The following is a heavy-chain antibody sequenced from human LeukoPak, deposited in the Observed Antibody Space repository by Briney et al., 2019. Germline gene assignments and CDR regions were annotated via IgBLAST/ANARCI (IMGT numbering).Heavy chain of an antibody. V-gene: IGHV3-21*01. CDR1: GFTFSSYE. D-gene: IGHD6-19*01. CDR2: ISSSSNYI. CDR3: ARDPSSGWYLKGWFDP. J-gene: IGHJ5*02. Sequence: GGSRRLSCAASGFTFSSYEMNWGRQAPGKGLEWVSSISSSSNYIYYADSLKGRFTISRDTAKNSLYLQMNSLRAEDTAVYYCARDPSSGWYLKGWFDPWGQGTLVTVSS.